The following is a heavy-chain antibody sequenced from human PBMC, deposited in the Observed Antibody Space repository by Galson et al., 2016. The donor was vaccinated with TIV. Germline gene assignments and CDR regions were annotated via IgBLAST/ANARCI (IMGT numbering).Heavy chain of an antibody. J-gene: IGHJ4*02. D-gene: IGHD3-22*01. Sequence: SLRLSCAASGFTFSGSWMSWVRQAPGKGLEWVANIKQDGSEKYYVNSVKGRFTISRDNAKDSVYLQMNSLRAEDTAVYYCARGRDYYDTSVYYLFDYWGQGALVTVSS. V-gene: IGHV3-7*04. CDR1: GFTFSGSW. CDR3: ARGRDYYDTSVYYLFDY. CDR2: IKQDGSEK.